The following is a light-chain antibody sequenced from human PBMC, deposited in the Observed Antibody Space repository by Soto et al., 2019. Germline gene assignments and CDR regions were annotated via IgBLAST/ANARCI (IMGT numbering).Light chain of an antibody. J-gene: IGLJ2*01. CDR1: SSDVGGYIY. CDR2: DVS. Sequence: QSVLTQPASVSGSPGQSITISCTGTSSDVGGYIYVSWYQQHPGKTPKLMIYDVSNRPLGVSNRFSGSKSGNTASLTSSGLQAEDEADYYCSSYTSSSTVVFGGGTQLTVL. V-gene: IGLV2-14*01. CDR3: SSYTSSSTVV.